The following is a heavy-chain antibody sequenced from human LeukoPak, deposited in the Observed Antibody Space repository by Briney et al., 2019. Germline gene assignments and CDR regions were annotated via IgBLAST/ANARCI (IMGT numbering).Heavy chain of an antibody. Sequence: SVKVSCKASGGTFSSYAISWVRQALGQGLEWMGGIIPIFGTANYAQKFQGRVTITADESTSTAYMELSSLRSEDTAVYYCASAIRSGSYYVTYYFDYWGQGTLVTVSS. J-gene: IGHJ4*02. V-gene: IGHV1-69*13. CDR3: ASAIRSGSYYVTYYFDY. CDR1: GGTFSSYA. D-gene: IGHD1-26*01. CDR2: IIPIFGTA.